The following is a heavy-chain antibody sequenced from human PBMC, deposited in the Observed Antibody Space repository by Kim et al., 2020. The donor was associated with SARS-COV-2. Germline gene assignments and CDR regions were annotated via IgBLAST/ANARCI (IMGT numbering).Heavy chain of an antibody. J-gene: IGHJ4*02. CDR2: ISYDGSNK. D-gene: IGHD2-2*01. V-gene: IGHV3-30*18. CDR1: GFTFSSYG. CDR3: AKVAGYCSSTSCWVDY. Sequence: GGSLRLSCAASGFTFSSYGMHWVRQAPGKGLEWVAVISYDGSNKYYADSVKGRFTISRDNSKNTLYLQMNSLRAEDTAVYYCAKVAGYCSSTSCWVDYWGQGTLVTVSS.